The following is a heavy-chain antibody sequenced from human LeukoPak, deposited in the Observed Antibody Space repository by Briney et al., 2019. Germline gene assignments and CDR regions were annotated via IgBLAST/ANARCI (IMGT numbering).Heavy chain of an antibody. D-gene: IGHD3-10*02. V-gene: IGHV3-7*01. J-gene: IGHJ6*04. CDR2: IRQDGSEK. Sequence: PGGSLRLSCAASGFTFSSYWMSWVRQAPGKGLEWVANIRQDGSEKYYVDSVKGRFTISRDNAKNSLYLQMNSLRAEDTAVYYCAELGITMIGCVWGKGTTVTISS. CDR3: AELGITMIGCV. CDR1: GFTFSSYW.